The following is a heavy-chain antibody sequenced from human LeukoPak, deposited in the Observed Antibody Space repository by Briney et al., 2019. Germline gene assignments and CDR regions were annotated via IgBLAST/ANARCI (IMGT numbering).Heavy chain of an antibody. V-gene: IGHV4-59*01. D-gene: IGHD5-24*01. CDR2: IYYSGST. J-gene: IGHJ4*02. Sequence: KPSETLSLTCTVSGGSISSYYWSWIRQPPGKGLEWSGYIYYSGSTNYNPSLKSRVTISVDTSKNQFSLKLSSVTAADTAVYYCARDLRDGYKMGSFDYWGQGTLVTVSS. CDR1: GGSISSYY. CDR3: ARDLRDGYKMGSFDY.